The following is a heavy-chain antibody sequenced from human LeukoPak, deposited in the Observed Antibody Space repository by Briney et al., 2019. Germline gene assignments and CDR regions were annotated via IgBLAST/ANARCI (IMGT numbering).Heavy chain of an antibody. D-gene: IGHD5-12*01. CDR2: IYYSGST. J-gene: IGHJ5*02. CDR3: ARGGNWFDP. V-gene: IGHV4-59*01. CDR1: GGSISTYD. Sequence: SETLSLTCTVSGGSISTYDWSWIRQPPGKGLEWIGYIYYSGSTSYNPSLESRVTISVDTSKKQFSLKLTSVTAADTAVYHCARGGNWFDPWGQGTLVIVSS.